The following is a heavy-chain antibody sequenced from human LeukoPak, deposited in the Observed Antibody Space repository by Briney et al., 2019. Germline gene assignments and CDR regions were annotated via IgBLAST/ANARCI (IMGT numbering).Heavy chain of an antibody. CDR2: INHSGST. CDR1: GGSFSGYY. V-gene: IGHV4-34*01. Sequence: SETLSLTCAVYGGSFSGYYWNWIRQPPGKGLEWIGEINHSGSTSYNPSLRSRVTISVDTSKNQFSLKLSSVTAADTAVYYCARGRIAGTSPLGYWGQGTLVTVSS. D-gene: IGHD1-7*01. CDR3: ARGRIAGTSPLGY. J-gene: IGHJ4*02.